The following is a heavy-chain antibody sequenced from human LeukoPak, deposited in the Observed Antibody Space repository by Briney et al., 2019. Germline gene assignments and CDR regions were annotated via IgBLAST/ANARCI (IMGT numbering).Heavy chain of an antibody. D-gene: IGHD2/OR15-2a*01. V-gene: IGHV3-23*01. CDR2: ISGSADRT. J-gene: IGHJ4*02. Sequence: GGSLRLSCAASGFTFSSYAMNWVRQAPGKGLKWVSAISGSADRTYYADSVKGRFTISRDNSKNTLYLQMNRMRGEDTAVYYCAKDLSPGPDWGQGTLVTVSS. CDR3: AKDLSPGPD. CDR1: GFTFSSYA.